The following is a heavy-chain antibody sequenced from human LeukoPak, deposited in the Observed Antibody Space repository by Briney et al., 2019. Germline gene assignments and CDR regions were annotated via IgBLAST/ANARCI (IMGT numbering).Heavy chain of an antibody. V-gene: IGHV4-39*01. CDR1: GGSISSSAYY. CDR3: SRQWSNFWSHY. Sequence: SETLSLTCTVSGGSISSSAYYWGWIRQPPWKGLEWIASIFHSGSTNYNPSLKSRVTIAVDTSKNQFSLKLSSVTAADTAVYYCSRQWSNFWSHYWGRGTLVTVSS. D-gene: IGHD3-3*01. CDR2: IFHSGST. J-gene: IGHJ4*02.